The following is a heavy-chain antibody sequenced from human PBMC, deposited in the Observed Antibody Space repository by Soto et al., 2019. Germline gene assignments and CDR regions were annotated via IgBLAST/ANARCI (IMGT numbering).Heavy chain of an antibody. D-gene: IGHD2-2*01. CDR2: ISGSGGST. V-gene: IGHV3-23*01. CDR3: AIRTLTSCFPFDY. CDR1: GFTFSNYA. Sequence: EVQLLESGGGLVQPGGSLRLSCAASGFTFSNYAMSWVRQAPGKGLEWVSVISGSGGSTYYADSVKGRFTISRDNSKNTLFLQMSSLRAEDTAVYYCAIRTLTSCFPFDYWGQGALVTVSS. J-gene: IGHJ4*02.